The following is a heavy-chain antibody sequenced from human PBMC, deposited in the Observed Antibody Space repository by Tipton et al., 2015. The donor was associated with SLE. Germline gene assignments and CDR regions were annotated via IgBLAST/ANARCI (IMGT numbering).Heavy chain of an antibody. CDR1: GGSFSGFY. Sequence: TLSLTCAVFGGSFSGFYWSWIRQPPGKGLEWIGEINPGGSTNYNPSLKSRVTISVDTSKNQFSLKVNSVTAADTAVFYCARRGCDSTACRFDIWGQGTMVTVSS. D-gene: IGHD5-18*01. CDR2: INPGGST. CDR3: ARRGCDSTACRFDI. V-gene: IGHV4-34*01. J-gene: IGHJ3*02.